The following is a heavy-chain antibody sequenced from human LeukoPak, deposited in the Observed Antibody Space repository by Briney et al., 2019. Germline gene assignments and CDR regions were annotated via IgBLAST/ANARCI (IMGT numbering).Heavy chain of an antibody. J-gene: IGHJ4*02. CDR1: GFPFNSYA. CDR3: AKPLRAPDY. D-gene: IGHD2-15*01. CDR2: ISGSGGST. Sequence: GGSLRLSCAASGFPFNSYAMNWVRQAPGKGLGWVSGISGSGGSTHYADSVKGRFTISRDNSKNTLYLQMNSLRAEDTAVYYCAKPLRAPDYWGQGTLVTVSS. V-gene: IGHV3-23*01.